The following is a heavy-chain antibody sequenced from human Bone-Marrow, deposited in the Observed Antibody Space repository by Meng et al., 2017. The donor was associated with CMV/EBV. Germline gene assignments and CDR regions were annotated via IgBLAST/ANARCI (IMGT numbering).Heavy chain of an antibody. Sequence: GGSLRLSCAASGFTFDDYAMHWVRQAPGKGLEWVSGISWNSGSIGYADSVKGRFTISRDNAKNSLYLQMNSLRAEDTALYYCAKGIGSSWYSHFDYWGQGTLVTVSS. V-gene: IGHV3-9*01. CDR1: GFTFDDYA. J-gene: IGHJ4*02. CDR3: AKGIGSSWYSHFDY. CDR2: ISWNSGSI. D-gene: IGHD6-13*01.